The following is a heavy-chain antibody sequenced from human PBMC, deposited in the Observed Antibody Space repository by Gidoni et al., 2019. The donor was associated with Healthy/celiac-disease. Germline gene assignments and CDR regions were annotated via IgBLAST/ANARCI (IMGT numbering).Heavy chain of an antibody. J-gene: IGHJ6*02. CDR3: ARDRSYGMDV. Sequence: QVQLQQWGAGLLKPSETLSLTCAVYGGSFSGYYWSWIRQPPGKGLEWIGEINHSGSTNYNPSLKSRVTISVDTSKNQFSLKLSSVTAADTAVYYCARDRSYGMDVWGQGTTVTVSS. CDR1: GGSFSGYY. V-gene: IGHV4-34*01. CDR2: INHSGST.